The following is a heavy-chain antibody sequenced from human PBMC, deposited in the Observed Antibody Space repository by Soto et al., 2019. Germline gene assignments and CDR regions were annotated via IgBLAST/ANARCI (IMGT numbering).Heavy chain of an antibody. CDR1: GGSIRSSTCY. V-gene: IGHV4-39*01. D-gene: IGHD6-13*01. CDR3: TRHEGGAAADRPLDY. CDR2: IYYSGST. J-gene: IGHJ4*02. Sequence: SETLSVTCTVSGGSIRSSTCYWGWIRQPPGKGLEWIGSIYYSGSTHNTPSLKSRVTMSVDTYTNQFSLKLNSVTAADTAVYYCTRHEGGAAADRPLDYWGQGTLVTVSS.